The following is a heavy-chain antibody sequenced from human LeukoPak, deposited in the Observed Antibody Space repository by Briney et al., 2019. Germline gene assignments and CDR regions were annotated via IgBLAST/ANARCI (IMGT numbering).Heavy chain of an antibody. CDR3: TKDYCGKFCSAV. D-gene: IGHD3-9*01. CDR2: TSSDLNVK. J-gene: IGHJ6*02. CDR1: GFTFRNYV. V-gene: IGHV3-30*18. Sequence: GGSLRLSCAASGFTFRNYVIHWVRQAPGKGLEWVAVTSSDLNVKLYADSVKGRFTISRDNSKNTLYLQMNSLRAEDTAKYYCTKDYCGKFCSAVWGQGTTVTVSS.